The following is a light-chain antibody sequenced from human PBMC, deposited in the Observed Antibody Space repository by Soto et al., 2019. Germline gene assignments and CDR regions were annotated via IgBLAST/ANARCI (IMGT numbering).Light chain of an antibody. CDR2: GAS. J-gene: IGKJ1*01. CDR1: QSVSSNF. CDR3: PQNGTSPRT. V-gene: IGKV3-20*01. Sequence: DIVLTQSPGTLSLSPGERATLSCRASQSVSSNFLAWYQQKPGQAPRLLISGASSRATGIPDRFSGSGSGTDFTLTISRLEPEDISVYYCPQNGTSPRTFAQGRTVDIK.